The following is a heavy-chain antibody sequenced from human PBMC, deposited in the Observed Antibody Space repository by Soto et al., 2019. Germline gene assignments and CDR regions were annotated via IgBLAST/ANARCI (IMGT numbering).Heavy chain of an antibody. D-gene: IGHD3-3*02. J-gene: IGHJ3*02. V-gene: IGHV1-3*01. CDR1: GYTFSAYT. CDR2: INAGSGNT. CDR3: ARDTETLGPRANDALDI. Sequence: QAQLVQSGAEMKKPGASVKVSCKATGYTFSAYTMNWVRQAPGQSLEWMGWINAGSGNTKYSQNFQGRVNITRDTSASTVYMELTGLTSEDTAVYYCARDTETLGPRANDALDIWGQGTMVTVSS.